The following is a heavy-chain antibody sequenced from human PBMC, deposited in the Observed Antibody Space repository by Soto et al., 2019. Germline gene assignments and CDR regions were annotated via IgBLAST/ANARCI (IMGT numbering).Heavy chain of an antibody. Sequence: EVQMLESGGGLVQPGGSLRLSCGASEFTFGAYAMSWVRQAPGKGLEWVSSIGDTGRSTYYADSVKGRFTISRDNSKNTRYLQMNSLRAEDTAVYYCAEWSGYFLPPHRVRGRGMDVWGQGTTVTVSS. D-gene: IGHD3-3*01. CDR3: AEWSGYFLPPHRVRGRGMDV. CDR2: IGDTGRST. J-gene: IGHJ6*02. V-gene: IGHV3-23*01. CDR1: EFTFGAYA.